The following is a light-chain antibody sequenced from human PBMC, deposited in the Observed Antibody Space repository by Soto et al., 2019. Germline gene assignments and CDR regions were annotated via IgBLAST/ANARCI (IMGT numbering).Light chain of an antibody. Sequence: ELALTQSPGTLSLSPGERATLSCRASQTVRNNYLAWYQHKPGQAPRLLIYAASTGATGIPARFSGTGSGTEFTLTIRSLQSDDFAVYYCQQYGSPPRTCGQGTKVDIK. CDR2: AAS. J-gene: IGKJ1*01. CDR1: QTVRNNY. V-gene: IGKV3-20*01. CDR3: QQYGSPPRT.